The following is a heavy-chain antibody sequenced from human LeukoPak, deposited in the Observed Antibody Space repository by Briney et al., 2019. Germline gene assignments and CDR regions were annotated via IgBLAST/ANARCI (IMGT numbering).Heavy chain of an antibody. CDR3: ARGYCSSTSCYTGTEKTLDY. J-gene: IGHJ4*02. V-gene: IGHV4-39*07. CDR2: IHSSGNS. CDR1: GGSISGTDLY. Sequence: SETLSLTCTVSGGSISGTDLYWGWIRQLPGKGLEWIGNIHSSGNSFCNPSLKSRVTISVDTSKNQLSLKLSSVTAADTAVYYCARGYCSSTSCYTGTEKTLDYWGQGTLVTVSS. D-gene: IGHD2-2*02.